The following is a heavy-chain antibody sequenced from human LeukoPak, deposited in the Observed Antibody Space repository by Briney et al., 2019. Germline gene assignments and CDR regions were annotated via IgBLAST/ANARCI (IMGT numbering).Heavy chain of an antibody. D-gene: IGHD3-3*01. J-gene: IGHJ6*03. V-gene: IGHV1-8*03. CDR1: GYTFTSYD. Sequence: ASVKVSCKASGYTFTSYDISWVRQATGQGLEWMGWMNPNSGNTGYAQKFQGRVTITRNTSISTAYMELSSLRSEDTAVYYCARGGRGGYDFWSGYYRSYYMDVWGKGTTVTVSS. CDR2: MNPNSGNT. CDR3: ARGGRGGYDFWSGYYRSYYMDV.